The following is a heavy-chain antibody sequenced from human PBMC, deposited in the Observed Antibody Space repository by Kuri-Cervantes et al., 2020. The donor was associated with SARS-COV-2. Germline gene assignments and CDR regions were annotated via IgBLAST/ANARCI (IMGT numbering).Heavy chain of an antibody. Sequence: GGSLRLSCAASGFTFSSYSMHWVRQAPGKGLEWVSYISSSGGTIYYADSVKGRFTITRDNAKNSLYLQMNSLRAEDTAVYYCAREPGGTFDYWGQGTLVTVSS. CDR2: ISSSGGTI. V-gene: IGHV3-48*01. D-gene: IGHD3-16*01. CDR3: AREPGGTFDY. CDR1: GFTFSSYS. J-gene: IGHJ4*02.